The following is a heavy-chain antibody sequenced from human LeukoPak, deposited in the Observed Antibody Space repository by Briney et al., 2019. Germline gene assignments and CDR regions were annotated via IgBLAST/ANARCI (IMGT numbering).Heavy chain of an antibody. J-gene: IGHJ4*02. Sequence: GGSLRLSCAASGFNFNNYYMSWVRQAPGKGLEWVANIKQDGREKNYVDSVRGRFTISRDNAKNSVYLQLNSLRAEDTAVYYCVKDPGSSGWYFDYWGQGTLVTVSS. V-gene: IGHV3-7*05. D-gene: IGHD6-19*01. CDR3: VKDPGSSGWYFDY. CDR1: GFNFNNYY. CDR2: IKQDGREK.